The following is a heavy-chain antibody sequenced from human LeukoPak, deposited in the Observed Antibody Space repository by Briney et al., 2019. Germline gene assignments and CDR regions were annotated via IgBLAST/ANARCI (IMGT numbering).Heavy chain of an antibody. Sequence: ASVKVSCKAPGYTFTSYDINWVRQATGQGLEWMGWMNPNSGNTGYAQKFQGRVTMTRNTSISTAYMELSSLRSEDTAVYYCARENYDFWSGYLYYYYGMDVWGQGTTVTVSS. V-gene: IGHV1-8*01. CDR3: ARENYDFWSGYLYYYYGMDV. CDR2: MNPNSGNT. D-gene: IGHD3-3*01. J-gene: IGHJ6*02. CDR1: GYTFTSYD.